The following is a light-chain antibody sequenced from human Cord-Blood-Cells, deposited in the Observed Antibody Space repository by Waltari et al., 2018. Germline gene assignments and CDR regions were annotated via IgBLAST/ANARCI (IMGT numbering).Light chain of an antibody. Sequence: EIVLTQSPGTLSLSPRERDTLPCRASQSVCSSYLAWYQQKPGQAPRLLIYGASSRATGIPDRFSGSGSGTDFTLTISRLEPEDFAVYYSQQYGSSPLIFTFGPGTKVDIK. J-gene: IGKJ3*01. V-gene: IGKV3-20*01. CDR2: GAS. CDR3: QQYGSSPLIFT. CDR1: QSVCSSY.